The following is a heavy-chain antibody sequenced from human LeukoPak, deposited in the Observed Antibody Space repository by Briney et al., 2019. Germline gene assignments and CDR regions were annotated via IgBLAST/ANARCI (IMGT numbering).Heavy chain of an antibody. CDR1: GYTFTNYQ. CDR3: ARDVAYQLLFGFDP. Sequence: ASVKVSCKASGYTFTNYQMHWVRQAPGQGLEWMGIINPSGGGTNYAQKFQGRVTMTRDTSTSTVYMELSSLKSEDTAVYYCARDVAYQLLFGFDPWGQGTLVAVSS. J-gene: IGHJ5*02. D-gene: IGHD2-2*01. CDR2: INPSGGGT. V-gene: IGHV1-46*01.